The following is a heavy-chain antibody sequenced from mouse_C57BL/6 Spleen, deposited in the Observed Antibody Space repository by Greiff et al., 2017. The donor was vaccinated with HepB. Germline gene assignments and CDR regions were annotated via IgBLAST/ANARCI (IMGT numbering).Heavy chain of an antibody. V-gene: IGHV5-17*01. CDR1: GFTFSDYG. CDR2: ISSGSSTI. CDR3: ARELGRGGYYFDY. Sequence: EVKLVESGGGLVKPGGSLKLSCAASGFTFSDYGMHWVRQAPEKGLEWVAYISSGSSTIYYADTVKGRFTISRDNAKNTLFLQMTSLRSEDTAMYYCARELGRGGYYFDYWGQGTTLTVSS. J-gene: IGHJ2*01. D-gene: IGHD4-1*01.